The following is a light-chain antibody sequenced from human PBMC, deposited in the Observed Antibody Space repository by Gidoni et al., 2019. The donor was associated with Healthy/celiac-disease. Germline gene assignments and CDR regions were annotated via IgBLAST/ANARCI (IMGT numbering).Light chain of an antibody. CDR1: SSDVGSYNL. J-gene: IGLJ2*01. CDR2: EGS. Sequence: QSALTQPASVSGSPGKSITISCTGTSSDVGSYNLVSWYQQHPGKAHKLMIYEGSKRPSGVSNRFSGSKSGNTASLTISGLQAEDEADYYCCSYAGSKEVFGGGTKLTVL. CDR3: CSYAGSKEV. V-gene: IGLV2-23*01.